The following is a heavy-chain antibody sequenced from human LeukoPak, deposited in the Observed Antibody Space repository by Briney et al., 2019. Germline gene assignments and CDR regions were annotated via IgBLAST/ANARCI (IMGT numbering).Heavy chain of an antibody. CDR1: GFTVSSTY. CDR2: IYSDGTT. CDR3: ARDSSSFPNSFDY. J-gene: IGHJ4*02. V-gene: IGHV3-53*01. Sequence: GGSLRLSCAASGFTVSSTYMSWVRQAPGKGLDWVSLIYSDGTTFYADSVKGRFAIATDNSKNTLYLQMSSLRAEDTAVYYCARDSSSFPNSFDYWGQGTLITVSS. D-gene: IGHD3-3*02.